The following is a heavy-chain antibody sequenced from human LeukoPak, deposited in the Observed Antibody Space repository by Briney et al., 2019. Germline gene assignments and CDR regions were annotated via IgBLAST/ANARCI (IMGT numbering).Heavy chain of an antibody. V-gene: IGHV5-51*01. CDR2: IYPGDSDT. Sequence: GESLKSSCKGSGYSFTSYWIGWVRQMPGKGLEWMGIIYPGDSDTRYSPSFQGQVTISADKSISTAYLQWSSLKASDTAMYYCARGIASSGHRVDAFGIWGQGTMVTVSS. D-gene: IGHD3-22*01. CDR1: GYSFTSYW. CDR3: ARGIASSGHRVDAFGI. J-gene: IGHJ3*02.